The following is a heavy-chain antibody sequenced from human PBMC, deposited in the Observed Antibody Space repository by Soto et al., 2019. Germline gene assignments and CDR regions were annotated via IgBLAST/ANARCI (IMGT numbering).Heavy chain of an antibody. V-gene: IGHV1-2*04. CDR2: INPNSGGT. D-gene: IGHD6-13*01. Sequence: QVQLVQSGAEVKKPGASVKVSCKASGYTFTGYYMHWVRQAPGQGLEWMGWINPNSGGTNYAQKFQGWVTMTRDTSISTAYMELSRLRSDDTAVYYCARSANIIAAAGTLEAYYFDCWGQGTLVTVSS. CDR1: GYTFTGYY. CDR3: ARSANIIAAAGTLEAYYFDC. J-gene: IGHJ4*02.